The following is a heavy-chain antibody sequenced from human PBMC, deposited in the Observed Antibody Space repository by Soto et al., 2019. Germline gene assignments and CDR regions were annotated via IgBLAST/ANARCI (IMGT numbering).Heavy chain of an antibody. CDR2: IIPMFGAS. V-gene: IGHV1-69*12. CDR1: GDTFSSYA. J-gene: IGHJ6*02. CDR3: ARDPKDPETYYYGLDV. Sequence: QVQLVQSGAEVKKPGSSVKVSCKASGDTFSSYAISWVRQAPGQGLEWMGGIIPMFGASTYAQKFQARVTFTADESTATAYMELSSLRSDDTAVYYWARDPKDPETYYYGLDVWGQGTTVTVSS.